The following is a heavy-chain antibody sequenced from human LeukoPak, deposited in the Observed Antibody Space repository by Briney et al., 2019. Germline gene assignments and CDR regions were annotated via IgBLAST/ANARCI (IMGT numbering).Heavy chain of an antibody. D-gene: IGHD1-26*01. J-gene: IGHJ4*02. CDR2: ISWNSGNI. CDR3: AGRLQWDLSRVADY. CDR1: GFTFDDYA. V-gene: IGHV3-9*01. Sequence: PGGSLRLSCSASGFTFDDYAMHWVRQAPGKGLEWVSGISWNSGNIGYADSVKGRFTISRDNAKNSLYLQMNSLRAEDTAVYYCAGRLQWDLSRVADYWGQGTLVTVSS.